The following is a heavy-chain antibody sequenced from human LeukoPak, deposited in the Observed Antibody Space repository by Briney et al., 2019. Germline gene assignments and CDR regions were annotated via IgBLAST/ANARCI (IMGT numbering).Heavy chain of an antibody. J-gene: IGHJ4*02. CDR3: ARKFGGYCSATSCQINFDY. D-gene: IGHD2-2*01. Sequence: QPGGPLRLSCAASGFTFSSYAMRGVRQAPGKGVEGVSTISSSARRTYSPDSVRGRFHVSRDNSKHTLSLQMNSLRAEDTAVYYCARKFGGYCSATSCQINFDYWGQGTLVTVSS. CDR1: GFTFSSYA. CDR2: ISSSARRT. V-gene: IGHV3-23*01.